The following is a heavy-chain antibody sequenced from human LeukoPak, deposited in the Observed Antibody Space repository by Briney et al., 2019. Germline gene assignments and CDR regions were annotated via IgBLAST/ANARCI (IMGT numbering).Heavy chain of an antibody. D-gene: IGHD6-6*01. V-gene: IGHV4-38-2*02. J-gene: IGHJ4*02. CDR1: GYSISTGYY. Sequence: SETLSLTCTVSGYSISTGYYWDWIRQPPGKGLEWIGTFYHGGSTYYNPSLKSRVTISVDTSKNQFSLNLTSVTAADTAVYYCARAMSIAARLQTNFDYWGQGTLVTVSS. CDR3: ARAMSIAARLQTNFDY. CDR2: FYHGGST.